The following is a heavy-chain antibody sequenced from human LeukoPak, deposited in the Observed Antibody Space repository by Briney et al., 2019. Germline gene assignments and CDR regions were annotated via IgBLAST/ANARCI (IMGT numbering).Heavy chain of an antibody. V-gene: IGHV1-8*01. J-gene: IGHJ6*02. Sequence: ASVKVSCKASGYTFTSYDINWVRQATGQGLEWMGWMNPNSGNTGYAQKFQGRVTMTRNASISTAYMELSSLRSEDTAVYYCAREMGYCSGGSCYSYGMDVWGQGTTVTVSS. CDR1: GYTFTSYD. CDR2: MNPNSGNT. CDR3: AREMGYCSGGSCYSYGMDV. D-gene: IGHD2-15*01.